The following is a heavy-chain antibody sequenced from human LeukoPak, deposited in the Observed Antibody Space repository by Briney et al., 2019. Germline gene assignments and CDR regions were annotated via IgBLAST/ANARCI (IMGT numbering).Heavy chain of an antibody. V-gene: IGHV3-30*03. D-gene: IGHD3-22*01. Sequence: GRSLRLSCAASGFTFNIFGMHWVRQAPGKGLEWVSVISYSGSVQFYADSVKGRFTSSRDDSKNTVYLQMNSLRVEDTAVYYCARSPRDSRDWTGTLDYWGQGALVTVSS. J-gene: IGHJ4*02. CDR3: ARSPRDSRDWTGTLDY. CDR2: ISYSGSVQ. CDR1: GFTFNIFG.